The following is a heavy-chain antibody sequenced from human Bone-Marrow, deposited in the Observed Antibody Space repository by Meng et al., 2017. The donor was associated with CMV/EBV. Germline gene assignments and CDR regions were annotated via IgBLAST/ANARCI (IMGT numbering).Heavy chain of an antibody. V-gene: IGHV3-30*02. CDR3: AKEPKLVSGGMDV. D-gene: IGHD6-13*01. J-gene: IGHJ6*02. CDR2: IRYDGSNK. CDR1: GFTFSSYG. Sequence: GESLKISCAASGFTFSSYGMHWVRQAPGKGLEWVAFIRYDGSNKYYADSVKGRFTIYRDNSKNTLYLQMNSLRAEDTAVYYCAKEPKLVSGGMDVWGQGTTVTVSS.